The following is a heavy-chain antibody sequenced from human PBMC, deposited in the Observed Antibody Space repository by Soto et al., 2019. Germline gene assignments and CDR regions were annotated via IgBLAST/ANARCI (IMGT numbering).Heavy chain of an antibody. CDR1: GFTFGSYA. Sequence: GWSLRLSCAASGFTFGSYAMTWVRQAPGEGLEWVSTITGSGGSTYYADSVKGRFTISRDTSKNTLYLQVNSLRAEDTAVYYCAKTGSFYYFDHWGQGTLVTVSS. CDR2: ITGSGGST. D-gene: IGHD1-26*01. J-gene: IGHJ4*02. CDR3: AKTGSFYYFDH. V-gene: IGHV3-23*01.